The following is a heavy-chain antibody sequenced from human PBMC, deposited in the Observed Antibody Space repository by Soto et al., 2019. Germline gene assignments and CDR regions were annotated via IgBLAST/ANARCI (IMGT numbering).Heavy chain of an antibody. J-gene: IGHJ3*02. V-gene: IGHV4-39*02. D-gene: IGHD4-4*01. Sequence: SETLSLTCTVSGGSISSSSYYWGWIRQPPGKGLEWIGSIYYSGSTYYNPSLKSRVTISVDTSKNQFSLKLSSVTAADTAMYFCTRDLDYNGNSESFNIWGQGTMVTVSS. CDR1: GGSISSSSYY. CDR2: IYYSGST. CDR3: TRDLDYNGNSESFNI.